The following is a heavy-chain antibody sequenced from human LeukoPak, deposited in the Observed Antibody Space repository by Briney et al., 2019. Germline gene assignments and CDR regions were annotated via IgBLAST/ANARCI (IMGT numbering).Heavy chain of an antibody. CDR1: GFTVSSNY. Sequence: PGGSLRLSCAASGFTVSSNYMSWVRQAPGKGLQWVSVIYSGGNTYYADSVKGRFTISRDNSKSTLYLQMNSLRAADTALYYCAKPAKTDYADYWGQGTLVTVSS. J-gene: IGHJ4*02. D-gene: IGHD1-14*01. CDR2: IYSGGNT. CDR3: AKPAKTDYADY. V-gene: IGHV3-53*01.